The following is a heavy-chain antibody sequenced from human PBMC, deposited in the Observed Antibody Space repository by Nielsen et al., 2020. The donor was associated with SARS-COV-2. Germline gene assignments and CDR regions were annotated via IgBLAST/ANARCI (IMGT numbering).Heavy chain of an antibody. CDR2: INHSGST. CDR1: GGSFSGYY. CDR3: ARGPEQQLALDY. Sequence: SQTLSLTCAVYGGSFSGYYWSWIRQPPGKGLEWIGEINHSGSTNYNPSLKSRVTISVDTSKNQFSLKLSSVTAADTAVYYCARGPEQQLALDYWGQGTLGTVS. D-gene: IGHD6-13*01. V-gene: IGHV4-34*01. J-gene: IGHJ4*02.